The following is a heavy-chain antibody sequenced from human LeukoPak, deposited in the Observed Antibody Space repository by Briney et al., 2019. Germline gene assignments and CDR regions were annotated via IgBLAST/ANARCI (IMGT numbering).Heavy chain of an antibody. Sequence: SETLSLTCTVSGGSIRSSYYYWGWIRQPPGKGLEWIGSIYDSGSTNYNPSLKSRVTISVDTSKNQFSLKLSSVTAADTAVYYCARASSGYYNDYWGQGTLVTVSS. CDR2: IYDSGST. J-gene: IGHJ4*02. V-gene: IGHV4-39*07. D-gene: IGHD3-22*01. CDR3: ARASSGYYNDY. CDR1: GGSIRSSYYY.